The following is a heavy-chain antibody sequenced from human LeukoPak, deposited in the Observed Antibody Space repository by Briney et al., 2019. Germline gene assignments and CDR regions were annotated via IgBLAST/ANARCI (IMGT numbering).Heavy chain of an antibody. CDR1: GFTFSTYG. V-gene: IGHV3-30*02. CDR3: AKGGGYDYVYSYHRSYMDV. Sequence: GGSLRLSCAASGFTFSTYGMHWVRQAPGKGLEWVAFIRYDGSNKYFADSVKGRFTISRDNSKNTLYLQMNSLRVEDTAVYYCAKGGGYDYVYSYHRSYMDVWGKGTTVTISS. CDR2: IRYDGSNK. D-gene: IGHD5-12*01. J-gene: IGHJ6*03.